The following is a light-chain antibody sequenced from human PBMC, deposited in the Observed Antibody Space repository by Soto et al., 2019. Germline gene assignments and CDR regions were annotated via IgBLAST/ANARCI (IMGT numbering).Light chain of an antibody. Sequence: EIVLTQSPGTLSLSPGERVTLSCRASQRVSSSYLAWYRQKPGQAPRLLIYGASTRATGIPDRVSGSGSGTDFTLTISRLEPEDFAVYYCQQYGSSPCTFDQGTKLEIK. CDR3: QQYGSSPCT. CDR2: GAS. J-gene: IGKJ2*02. CDR1: QRVSSSY. V-gene: IGKV3-20*01.